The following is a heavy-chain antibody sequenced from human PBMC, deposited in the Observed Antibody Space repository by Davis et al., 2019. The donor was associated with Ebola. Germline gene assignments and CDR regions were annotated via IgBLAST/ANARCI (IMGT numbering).Heavy chain of an antibody. Sequence: GESLKISCAASGFTFSSYAMSWVRQAPGKGLEWVSAISGSGGSTYYADSVKGRFTISRDNSKNTLYLQMNSLRAEDTAVYYCAIRYGDDYFDYWGQGTLVTVSS. CDR1: GFTFSSYA. CDR2: ISGSGGST. D-gene: IGHD4-17*01. J-gene: IGHJ4*02. CDR3: AIRYGDDYFDY. V-gene: IGHV3-23*01.